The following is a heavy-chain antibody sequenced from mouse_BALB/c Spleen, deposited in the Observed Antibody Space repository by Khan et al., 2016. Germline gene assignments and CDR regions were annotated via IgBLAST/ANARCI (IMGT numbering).Heavy chain of an antibody. CDR2: IDPANDNT. CDR1: GFNIQDTY. J-gene: IGHJ2*01. CDR3: ASGYYGTSHFDY. D-gene: IGHD1-1*01. Sequence: VQLQQSGAELVKPGASVKLSCTAPGFNIQDTYMHWVKQRPEQGLEWIGRIDPANDNTKYDPKFQGKATITADTSSNTAYLQLSSLTSEDTAVXYCASGYYGTSHFDYWGQGTTLTVSS. V-gene: IGHV14-3*02.